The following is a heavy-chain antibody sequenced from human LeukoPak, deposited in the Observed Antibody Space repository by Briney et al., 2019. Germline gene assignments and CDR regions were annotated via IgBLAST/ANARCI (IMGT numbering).Heavy chain of an antibody. J-gene: IGHJ4*02. CDR3: ARVKRYCSGGSCYSHFDY. Sequence: SETLSLTCTVSGGSISSYYWSWIRQPPGKGLEWIGYIYYSGSTNYNPSLKSRVTISVDTSKNQFSLKLSSVTAADTAVYYCARVKRYCSGGSCYSHFDYWGQGTLVTVSS. CDR2: IYYSGST. V-gene: IGHV4-59*01. CDR1: GGSISSYY. D-gene: IGHD2-15*01.